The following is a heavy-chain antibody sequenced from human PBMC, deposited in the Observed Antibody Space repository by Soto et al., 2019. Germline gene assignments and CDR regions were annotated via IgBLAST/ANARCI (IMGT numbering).Heavy chain of an antibody. Sequence: GGSLRLSCAASGFTFSSYSMNWVRQAPGKGLEWVSSISSSSSYIYYADSVKGRFTISRDNAKNSLYLQMNSLRAEDTAVYYCARGLDDFWSGYYPLLDYYGMDVWGQGTTVTVSS. CDR2: ISSSSSYI. D-gene: IGHD3-3*01. CDR3: ARGLDDFWSGYYPLLDYYGMDV. CDR1: GFTFSSYS. V-gene: IGHV3-21*01. J-gene: IGHJ6*02.